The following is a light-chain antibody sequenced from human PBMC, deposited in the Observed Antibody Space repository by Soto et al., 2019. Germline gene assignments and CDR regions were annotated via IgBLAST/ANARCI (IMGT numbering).Light chain of an antibody. J-gene: IGLJ1*01. Sequence: QSVLTQPASVSGSPGQSVAISCTGTSSDVGAYNYISWYQQHPGKAPKLLLSEVSNRPSGVSDRFSGSKSGTTASLTISGLQDEAEADYYCSSLTTSFTYVFGTGTKLTVL. CDR1: SSDVGAYNY. V-gene: IGLV2-14*01. CDR3: SSLTTSFTYV. CDR2: EVS.